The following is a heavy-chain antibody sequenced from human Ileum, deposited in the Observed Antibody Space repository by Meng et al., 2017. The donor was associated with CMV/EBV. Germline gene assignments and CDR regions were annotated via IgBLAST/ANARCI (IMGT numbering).Heavy chain of an antibody. CDR3: TRDRTGCNFDY. Sequence: QVHLVQSGAEVKKPGASVKVSCKTFGYTLTDFFIHWVRQAPGQGLEWMGWINSRSGDTNYAQKFQGRVTMTRDTSINTAYMELSSLTSDDTAVYFCTRDRTGCNFDYWGQGALVTVSS. D-gene: IGHD7-27*01. V-gene: IGHV1-2*02. CDR1: GYTLTDFF. J-gene: IGHJ4*02. CDR2: INSRSGDT.